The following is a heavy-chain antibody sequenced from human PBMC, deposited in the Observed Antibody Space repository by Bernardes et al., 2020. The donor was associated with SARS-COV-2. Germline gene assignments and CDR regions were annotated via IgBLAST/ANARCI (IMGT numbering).Heavy chain of an antibody. CDR3: AKTPLSGLTGSTSANWFDS. V-gene: IGHV3-9*01. J-gene: IGHJ5*01. Sequence: GGSLRLSCAASGFTFDDYAMHWVRQVPGKGLEWVSGTTWNNVNTAYADSVKGRFIISRDNVNNFLYLQMHSLKPEDTALYYCAKTPLSGLTGSTSANWFDSWGHGTLVTVSP. CDR1: GFTFDDYA. D-gene: IGHD2-15*01. CDR2: TTWNNVNT.